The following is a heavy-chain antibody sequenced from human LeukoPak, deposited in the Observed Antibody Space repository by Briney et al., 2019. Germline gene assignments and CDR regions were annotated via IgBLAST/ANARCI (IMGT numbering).Heavy chain of an antibody. J-gene: IGHJ4*02. CDR2: IIPIFGTA. V-gene: IGHV1-69*05. CDR3: ARGGHRYNWNYVDY. Sequence: SVKVSCKASGGTFSSYAISWVRQAPGQGLEWMGGIIPIFGTANYAQKFQGRVTITTDESTSTAYMELSSLRSEDTAVYYCARGGHRYNWNYVDYWGQGTLVTVSS. CDR1: GGTFSSYA. D-gene: IGHD1-20*01.